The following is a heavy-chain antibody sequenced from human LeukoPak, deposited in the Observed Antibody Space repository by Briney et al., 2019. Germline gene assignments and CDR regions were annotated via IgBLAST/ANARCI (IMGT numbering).Heavy chain of an antibody. CDR2: IYYSGST. V-gene: IGHV4-39*01. D-gene: IGHD3-22*01. Sequence: SETLSLICTVSGGSISTNNYYWGWIRQPPGKGLEWIGSIYYSGSTYYNPSLRSRVTISIDTSKNHFSLKLSSVTAADTTVYYCARHSFPDYYDSSGYPNWFDPWGQGTLVTVSS. CDR3: ARHSFPDYYDSSGYPNWFDP. CDR1: GGSISTNNYY. J-gene: IGHJ5*02.